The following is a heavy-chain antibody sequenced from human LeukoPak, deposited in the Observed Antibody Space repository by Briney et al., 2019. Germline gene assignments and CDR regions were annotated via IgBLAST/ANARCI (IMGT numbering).Heavy chain of an antibody. CDR2: IYYSGST. J-gene: IGHJ4*02. V-gene: IGHV4-39*01. CDR1: GGSISSSSYY. Sequence: SETLSLTCTVSGGSISSSSYYWGWIRQPPGKGLEWIGSIYYSGSTYYNPSLKSRVTISVDTSKNQFSLKLSSVTAADTAVYYCARRISAAIGYCTNGVCYVWDYWGQGTLVTVSS. D-gene: IGHD2-8*01. CDR3: ARRISAAIGYCTNGVCYVWDY.